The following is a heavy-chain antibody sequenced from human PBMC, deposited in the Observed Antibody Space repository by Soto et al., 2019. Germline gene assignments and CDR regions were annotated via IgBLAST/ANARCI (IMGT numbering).Heavy chain of an antibody. J-gene: IGHJ6*02. CDR2: ISPYDGNT. D-gene: IGHD3-22*01. CDR3: ARGGYYDRSGTRNYHYYGMNV. V-gene: IGHV1-18*01. Sequence: QVQLVQSGGEVKKPGASVKVSCKASGYTFSSYGINWVRQAPGQGLEWLGWISPYDGNTKYAQILQGRVSMTTDTSKKTAYMEVRSLRSDDTAVYYCARGGYYDRSGTRNYHYYGMNVWGQGTTVTVSS. CDR1: GYTFSSYG.